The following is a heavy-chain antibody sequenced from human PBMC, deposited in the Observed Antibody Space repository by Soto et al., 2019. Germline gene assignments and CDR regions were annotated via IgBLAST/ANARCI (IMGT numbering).Heavy chain of an antibody. CDR3: VRVASMVWGRDYFDY. J-gene: IGHJ4*02. CDR1: GFTLSDHY. D-gene: IGHD3-10*01. CDR2: SRNEANSYTT. Sequence: EVQLVESGGGLVQPGGSLRLSCVASGFTLSDHYMDWVRQAPGKGLEWVGRSRNEANSYTTEYAPSVKGRFTISRDDLKTSLYLQMNSLKTEDTAVYYCVRVASMVWGRDYFDYWGQGTLVTVSS. V-gene: IGHV3-72*01.